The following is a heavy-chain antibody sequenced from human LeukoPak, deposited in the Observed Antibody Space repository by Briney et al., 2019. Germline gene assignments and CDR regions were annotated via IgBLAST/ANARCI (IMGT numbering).Heavy chain of an antibody. CDR2: IYYTGTT. CDR3: ARAGPWQIDL. CDR1: GVSINSHY. D-gene: IGHD3-10*01. J-gene: IGHJ5*02. V-gene: IGHV4-59*11. Sequence: SETLSLTRTVSGVSINSHYWNWIRQPPGKGLEWIGHIYYTGTTNYNPSLKSRVTISVDRSKNHFSLKLKSVTNADTAVYYCARAGPWQIDLWGQGILVTVSS.